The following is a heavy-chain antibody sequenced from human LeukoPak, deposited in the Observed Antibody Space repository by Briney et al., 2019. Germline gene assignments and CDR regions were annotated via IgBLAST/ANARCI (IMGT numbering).Heavy chain of an antibody. CDR1: GGTFSSYA. D-gene: IGHD1-26*01. Sequence: ASVKVSCKASGGTFSSYAISWVRQAPGQGLEWMGGIIPIFGIANYAQKFQGRVTITTDESTSTAYMELSSLRSEDTAVYYCARGPSVGATSLADYWGQGTLVTASS. CDR2: IIPIFGIA. V-gene: IGHV1-69*05. CDR3: ARGPSVGATSLADY. J-gene: IGHJ4*02.